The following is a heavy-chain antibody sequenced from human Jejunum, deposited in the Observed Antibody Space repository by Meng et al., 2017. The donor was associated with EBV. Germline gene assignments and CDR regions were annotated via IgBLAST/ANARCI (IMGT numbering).Heavy chain of an antibody. CDR3: AGNGYYALEY. Sequence: QVQLQESGPRLDKPSGTLSLTCVVSGGSISDNDWWSWVRQPPGKGLEWLGEIYHGGGTNYNPSLESRVTISVDKSKNQFSLKLNSVTVADTAGYYCAGNGYYALEYWGPGILVTVSS. J-gene: IGHJ4*02. CDR1: GGSISDNDW. D-gene: IGHD3-22*01. CDR2: IYHGGGT. V-gene: IGHV4-4*02.